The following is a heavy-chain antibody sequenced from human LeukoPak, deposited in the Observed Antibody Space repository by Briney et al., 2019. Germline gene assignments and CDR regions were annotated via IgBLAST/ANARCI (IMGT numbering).Heavy chain of an antibody. D-gene: IGHD2-8*01. Sequence: PGGSLRLSCAASGFTFSTYAMIWVRQAPGEGLEWVSAVSHNGDGTWYAASVKGRFTISRDNSRNTLYLQMNSLRAEDTAVYFCAKGWHEYAVFDSWGQGSLVTVSS. CDR3: AKGWHEYAVFDS. CDR1: GFTFSTYA. V-gene: IGHV3-23*01. CDR2: VSHNGDGT. J-gene: IGHJ5*01.